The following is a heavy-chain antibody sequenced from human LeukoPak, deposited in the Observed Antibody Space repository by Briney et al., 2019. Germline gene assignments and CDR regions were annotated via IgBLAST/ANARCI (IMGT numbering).Heavy chain of an antibody. J-gene: IGHJ3*02. D-gene: IGHD6-19*01. V-gene: IGHV3-23*01. CDR2: ITGTGGTT. CDR1: GFTFSSYA. CDR3: AKVRDTRDWYKDAFDI. Sequence: GGSLRLSCAASGFTFSSYAMSWVRQAPGKGLEWVSAITGTGGTTYYAASVKGRFTVSRDNSKNTLYLQMSSLRAEDTAMYYCAKVRDTRDWYKDAFDIWGQGTRVTVS.